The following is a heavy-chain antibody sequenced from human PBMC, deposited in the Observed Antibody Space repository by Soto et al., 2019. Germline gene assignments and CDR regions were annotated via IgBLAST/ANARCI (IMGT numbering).Heavy chain of an antibody. J-gene: IGHJ3*02. V-gene: IGHV1-18*01. Sequence: QVQLVQSGAEVKKPGASVKVSCKASGYTFTSYGISWVRQAPGQGLEWMGRISAYNGNTNYAQKLQGRVTMTTDTSTSTAYMELRSLRSDDTAVYYCARGALSYYDSSGYYSGAALDIWGQGTMVTVSS. CDR2: ISAYNGNT. D-gene: IGHD3-22*01. CDR1: GYTFTSYG. CDR3: ARGALSYYDSSGYYSGAALDI.